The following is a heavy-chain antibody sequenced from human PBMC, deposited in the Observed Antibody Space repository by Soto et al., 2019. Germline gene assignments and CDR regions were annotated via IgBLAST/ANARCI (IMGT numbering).Heavy chain of an antibody. CDR3: AMEYCSSTSCYRDY. Sequence: QVQLVQSGAEVKKPGSSVKVSCKASGGTFSNYTISWVRQAPGQGLEWMGRIIPILGIANYAQKFQGRVTITADKPTSTAYVELSSLRSEDTAVYYCAMEYCSSTSCYRDYWGQGTLVTVSS. D-gene: IGHD2-2*02. CDR2: IIPILGIA. J-gene: IGHJ4*02. CDR1: GGTFSNYT. V-gene: IGHV1-69*02.